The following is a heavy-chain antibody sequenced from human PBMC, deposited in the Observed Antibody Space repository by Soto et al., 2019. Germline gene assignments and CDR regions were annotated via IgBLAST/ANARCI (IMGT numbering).Heavy chain of an antibody. CDR2: ISTYNGNT. D-gene: IGHD3-10*01. CDR3: ARDWSAEVLPDY. Sequence: QVHLVQSGAEVGKPGASVKVSCKASGYTFTTYGVSWVRQAPGQGLEWMGWISTYNGNTQFAQKFQGRATMTTDTSASTAYMELRSLTSDDTAVYYCARDWSAEVLPDYWGQGTLVTVSS. CDR1: GYTFTTYG. V-gene: IGHV1-18*01. J-gene: IGHJ4*02.